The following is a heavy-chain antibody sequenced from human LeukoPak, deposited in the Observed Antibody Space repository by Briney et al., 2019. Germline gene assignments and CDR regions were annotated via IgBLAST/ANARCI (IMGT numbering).Heavy chain of an antibody. V-gene: IGHV3-74*01. Sequence: GGSLRLSCAASGFTFSNYWMHWVRQAPGKGLVWVSRINSDGSSTSYADSVKGRFTISRDNAKNTLYLQMNSLRAEDTAVYYCVRDWDHFDFDSWGQGTLVTVSS. CDR3: VRDWDHFDFDS. CDR2: INSDGSST. D-gene: IGHD3-9*01. CDR1: GFTFSNYW. J-gene: IGHJ5*01.